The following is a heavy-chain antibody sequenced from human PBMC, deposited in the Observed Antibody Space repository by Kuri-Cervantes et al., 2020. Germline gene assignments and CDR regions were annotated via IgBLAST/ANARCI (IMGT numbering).Heavy chain of an antibody. CDR1: GFTVSSNY. CDR2: INSDGSST. D-gene: IGHD1-14*01. Sequence: GGSLRLSCAASGFTVSSNYMSWVRQAPGKGLVWVSRINSDGSSTSYADSVKGRFTISRDNAKNTLYLQMNSLRAEDTAVYYCARKGGHELREPYYYGMDDWGQGTTVTVSS. V-gene: IGHV3-74*01. CDR3: ARKGGHELREPYYYGMDD. J-gene: IGHJ6*02.